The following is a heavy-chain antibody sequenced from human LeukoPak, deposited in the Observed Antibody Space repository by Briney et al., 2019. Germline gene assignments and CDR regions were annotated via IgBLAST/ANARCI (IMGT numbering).Heavy chain of an antibody. CDR2: ISGSGTST. CDR1: GFTFSSYA. V-gene: IGHV3-23*01. J-gene: IGHJ4*02. D-gene: IGHD1-26*01. CDR3: AKESGSYQLYYFDY. Sequence: GGSLRLSCAASGFTFSSYAMSWVRQAPGKGLEWVSGISGSGTSTYYADSVKGRFTISRDNSKNTLHLQMNSLRAEDTAVYYCAKESGSYQLYYFDYWGQGTLVTVSP.